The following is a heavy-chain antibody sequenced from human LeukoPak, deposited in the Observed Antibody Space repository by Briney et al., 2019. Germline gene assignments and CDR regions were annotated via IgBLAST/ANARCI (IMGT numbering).Heavy chain of an antibody. CDR3: GKTTTLVRGIDP. CDR2: IFPGDSDS. V-gene: IGHV5-51*01. D-gene: IGHD3-10*01. CDR1: GYKFTNYW. J-gene: IGHJ5*02. Sequence: GESLKISCKGSGYKFTNYWIGWVRQMPGKGLEWMAIIFPGDSDSRYSPSFRDQVTISANKSTTTAYLQWSSLKASDTAMYYCGKTTTLVRGIDPWGQGTLVTVSS.